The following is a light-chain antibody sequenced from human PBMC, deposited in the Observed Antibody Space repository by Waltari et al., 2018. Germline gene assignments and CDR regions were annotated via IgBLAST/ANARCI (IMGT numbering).Light chain of an antibody. Sequence: SYELTQPPSVSVSPGQTARITCSGNALPKQYRNWYQENPGQAPGLVIYKDSERPSGIPERFSGSSSGTTVTLTISGVQAEDEADYYCQSADNSNTYVIFGGGTKLTVL. V-gene: IGLV3-25*03. CDR1: ALPKQY. CDR2: KDS. CDR3: QSADNSNTYVI. J-gene: IGLJ2*01.